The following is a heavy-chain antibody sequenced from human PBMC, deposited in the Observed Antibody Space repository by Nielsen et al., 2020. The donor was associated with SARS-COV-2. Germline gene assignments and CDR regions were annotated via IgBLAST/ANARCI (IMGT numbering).Heavy chain of an antibody. J-gene: IGHJ4*02. V-gene: IGHV3-74*01. CDR3: SRVSGTSYFFDF. CDR2: IKSDGSSI. Sequence: GGSLRLSCAASGFTFSSYWMHWVRQAPGKGLVWVSRIKSDGSSISYADSVKGRFTISRDNAKNSLYLQMNTLRAEDTAVYYCSRVSGTSYFFDFWGRGTLVAVSS. D-gene: IGHD4-23*01. CDR1: GFTFSSYW.